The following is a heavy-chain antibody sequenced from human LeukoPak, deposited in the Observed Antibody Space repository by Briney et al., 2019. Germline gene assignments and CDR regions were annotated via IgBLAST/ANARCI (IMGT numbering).Heavy chain of an antibody. V-gene: IGHV1-2*06. CDR1: GYTFTGYY. Sequence: ASVKVSCKASGYTFTGYYMHWVRQAPGQGLEWMGRINPSSGDTNYAQKFQGRVTMTRDTSLTTAYMEMSSLRSDDAAVYYCARDLTGNSFGGMGSDYWGQGTLVTVSS. CDR3: ARDLTGNSFGGMGSDY. CDR2: INPSSGDT. D-gene: IGHD3-16*01. J-gene: IGHJ4*02.